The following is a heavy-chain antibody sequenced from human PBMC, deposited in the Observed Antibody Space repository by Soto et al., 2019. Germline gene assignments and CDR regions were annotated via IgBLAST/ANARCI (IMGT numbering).Heavy chain of an antibody. CDR2: ISHSGRT. V-gene: IGHV4-61*01. CDR1: GSSLRSGSYY. J-gene: IGHJ4*02. CDR3: ARAHAPTLPFDY. D-gene: IGHD2-15*01. Sequence: XETLSLTCTVSGSSLRSGSYYWSWIRQPPGKGLEWIGYISHSGRTNYDPSLKSRLTMSVDPSQNQFSLSLDSVTAADTAVYFCARAHAPTLPFDYWGQGTLVTVSS.